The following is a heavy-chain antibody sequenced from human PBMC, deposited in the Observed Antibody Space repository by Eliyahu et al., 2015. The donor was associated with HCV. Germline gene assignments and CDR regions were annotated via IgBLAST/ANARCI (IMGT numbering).Heavy chain of an antibody. D-gene: IGHD3-10*01. V-gene: IGHV1-69*04. CDR2: TIPLLATE. Sequence: EVKKPGSSVKVSCKASGGTFSTYVINWVRQAPGQGLEWMGRTIPLLATENFAQKFQGRVRINADKSTSTVYMELSGLRSDDTAVYYCARDSRGGLDVWGQGTTVTVSS. CDR3: ARDSRGGLDV. J-gene: IGHJ6*02. CDR1: GGTFSTYV.